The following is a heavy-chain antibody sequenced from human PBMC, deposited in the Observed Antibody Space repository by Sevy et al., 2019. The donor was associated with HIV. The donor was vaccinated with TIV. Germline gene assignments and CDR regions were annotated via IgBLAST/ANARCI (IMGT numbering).Heavy chain of an antibody. CDR2: IIPIFGTA. J-gene: IGHJ6*02. V-gene: IGHV1-69*13. CDR3: ARDGHGGVTTWKSLYYYYYGMDV. CDR1: GGTFSSYA. Sequence: ASVKVSCKASGGTFSSYAISWVRQAPGQGLEWMGGIIPIFGTANYAQKFQGRVTITADESTSTAYMELSSLRSEDTAVYYCARDGHGGVTTWKSLYYYYYGMDVWGQGTTVTVSS. D-gene: IGHD4-17*01.